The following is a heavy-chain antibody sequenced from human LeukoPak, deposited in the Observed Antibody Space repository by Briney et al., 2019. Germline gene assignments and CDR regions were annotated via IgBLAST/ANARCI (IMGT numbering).Heavy chain of an antibody. V-gene: IGHV4-59*01. Sequence: SETLSLTCTVSGGSISGYYWSWIRQPPGKGLEWIGYIYYSGSTNYNPSLKSRVTISVDTSKNQFSLKLSSVTAADTAVYYCARDDYGGSMWGQGTLVTVSS. CDR2: IYYSGST. D-gene: IGHD4-23*01. CDR3: ARDDYGGSM. CDR1: GGSISGYY. J-gene: IGHJ4*02.